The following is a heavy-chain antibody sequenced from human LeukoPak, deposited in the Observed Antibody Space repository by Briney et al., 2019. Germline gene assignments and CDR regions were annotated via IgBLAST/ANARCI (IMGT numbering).Heavy chain of an antibody. J-gene: IGHJ1*01. D-gene: IGHD6-13*01. Sequence: ASVEVSCRASGYTFTAYFIYWVRQAPGQGLEWVGWINPSSGRTNSAQKFQGRVTMTRDTSISTAYMELSSLRSDDTAVYYCARAHVLRSSSRSFQHWGQGTLVSVAS. CDR2: INPSSGRT. CDR3: ARAHVLRSSSRSFQH. V-gene: IGHV1-2*02. CDR1: GYTFTAYF.